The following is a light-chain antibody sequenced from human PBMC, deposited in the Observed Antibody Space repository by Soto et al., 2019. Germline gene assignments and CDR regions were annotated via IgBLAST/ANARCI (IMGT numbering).Light chain of an antibody. CDR2: GAS. CDR1: QSVSSRY. CDR3: QQYGSSPRVT. J-gene: IGKJ4*02. V-gene: IGKV3-20*01. Sequence: EIVLTQSPGTLALSPGERATLSCRASQSVSSRYLAWYQHKPGQAPRLLIYGASSRATGIPDRFSGSASATDFTLTISRLEPEELAVYYCQQYGSSPRVTFGGGTKVELK.